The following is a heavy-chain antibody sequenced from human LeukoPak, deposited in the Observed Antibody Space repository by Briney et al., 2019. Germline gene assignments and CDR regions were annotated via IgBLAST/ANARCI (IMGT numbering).Heavy chain of an antibody. D-gene: IGHD7-27*01. Sequence: ASVKVSCKASGYTFTSYGISWVRQAPGQGLEWMGWISAYNGSTNYAQKFQGRVTMTTDTSTTTAYMELRGLRSDDTAVYYCARAEKPNWGNYYYYCMDVWGKGTTVTVSS. CDR1: GYTFTSYG. V-gene: IGHV1-18*01. J-gene: IGHJ6*03. CDR3: ARAEKPNWGNYYYYCMDV. CDR2: ISAYNGST.